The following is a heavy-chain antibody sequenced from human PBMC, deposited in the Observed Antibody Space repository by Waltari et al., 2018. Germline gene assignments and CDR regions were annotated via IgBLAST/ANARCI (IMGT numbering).Heavy chain of an antibody. CDR3: AITYYYDSSGYSFFDI. CDR2: IYHSGST. Sequence: QVQLQESGPGLVKPSETLSLTCAVSGYSISSGYYWGWIRQPPGKGLEWIGSIYHSGSTYYNPSLKSRVTISVDTSKNQFSLKLSSVTAADTAVYYCAITYYYDSSGYSFFDIWGQGTMVTVSS. J-gene: IGHJ3*02. V-gene: IGHV4-38-2*01. CDR1: GYSISSGYY. D-gene: IGHD3-22*01.